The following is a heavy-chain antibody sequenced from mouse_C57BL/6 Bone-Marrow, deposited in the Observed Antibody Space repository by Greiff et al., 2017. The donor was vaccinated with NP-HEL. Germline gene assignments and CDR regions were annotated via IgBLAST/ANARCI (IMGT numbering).Heavy chain of an antibody. CDR1: GYTFTSYW. J-gene: IGHJ3*01. V-gene: IGHV1-5*01. CDR2: IYPGNSDT. D-gene: IGHD2-3*01. Sequence: EVQLQQSGTVLARPGASVKMSCKTSGYTFTSYWMHWVKQRPGQGLEWIGAIYPGNSDTSYNQKFKGKAKLTAVTSASTAYMELSSLTNEDSAVYYCTRSLSPDGYYPDLAYWGQGTLVTVSA. CDR3: TRSLSPDGYYPDLAY.